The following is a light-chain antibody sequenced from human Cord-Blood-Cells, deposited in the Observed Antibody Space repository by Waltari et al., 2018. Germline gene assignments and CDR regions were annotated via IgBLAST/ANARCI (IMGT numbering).Light chain of an antibody. CDR1: SLRSYY. J-gene: IGLJ3*02. CDR3: NSRDSSGNHWV. Sequence: SSALTQDPAVSVALGQTVRSTCQGDSLRSYYATWYQQQPGQAPVLVIYGKNNRPSGIPDRFSGSSSGNTASLTITGAQAEDEADYYCNSRDSSGNHWVFGGGTKLTVL. CDR2: GKN. V-gene: IGLV3-19*01.